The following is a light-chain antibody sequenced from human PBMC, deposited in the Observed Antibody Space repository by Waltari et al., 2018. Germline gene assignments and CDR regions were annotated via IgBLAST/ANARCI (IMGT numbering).Light chain of an antibody. Sequence: QSALTQPASVSASPGQSITISCTGTSSDVGSYNLVSWYQQHPGKAPKLMIYAVSKRPSGVSDRFSGSKSVNTASLTISGLQAEDEGHYYCCSYAGSHWVFGGGTKLTVL. CDR1: SSDVGSYNL. V-gene: IGLV2-23*02. CDR2: AVS. J-gene: IGLJ3*02. CDR3: CSYAGSHWV.